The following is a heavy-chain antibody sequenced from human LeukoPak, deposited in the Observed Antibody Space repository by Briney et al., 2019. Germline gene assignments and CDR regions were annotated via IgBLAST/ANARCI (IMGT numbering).Heavy chain of an antibody. J-gene: IGHJ4*02. Sequence: GESLKISCKTSGYSLVNYRIAWVRQMPGKGPEWVGIIYSDGSDTRYSPSFQCQLTISADKSISTVDVQWSSQKAPHSGLDYWSRLNDWADFWGRGPLDTVS. CDR3: SRLNDWADF. D-gene: IGHD3-9*01. CDR1: GYSLVNYR. CDR2: IYSDGSDT. V-gene: IGHV5-51*01.